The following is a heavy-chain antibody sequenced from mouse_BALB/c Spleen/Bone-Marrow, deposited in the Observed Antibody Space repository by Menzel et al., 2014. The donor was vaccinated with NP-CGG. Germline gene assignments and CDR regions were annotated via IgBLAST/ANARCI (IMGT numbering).Heavy chain of an antibody. CDR3: ARREVSYYYDY. CDR2: ILPGSGST. D-gene: IGHD2-12*01. J-gene: IGHJ2*01. Sequence: QVQLKQSGAELMKPGASVKISCKATGYTFSSYWIEWVKQRPGHGLEWIGEILPGSGSTNYNEKFKGKATFTADTSSNTAYMRLSSLTSEDSAVYYCARREVSYYYDYWGQGTTLTVSS. CDR1: GYTFSSYW. V-gene: IGHV1-9*01.